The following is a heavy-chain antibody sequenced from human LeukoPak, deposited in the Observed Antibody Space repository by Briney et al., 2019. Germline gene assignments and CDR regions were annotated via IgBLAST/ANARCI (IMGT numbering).Heavy chain of an antibody. CDR3: ARIRFLEWFTLKTNNWFDP. V-gene: IGHV4-39*01. CDR2: IYYSGST. D-gene: IGHD3-3*01. J-gene: IGHJ5*02. CDR1: GGSISSSSYY. Sequence: PSETLSLTCTVSGGSISSSSYYWGWIRQPPGKGLVWIGSIYYSGSTYYNPSLKSRVTISVDTSKNQFSLKLSSVTAADTAVYYCARIRFLEWFTLKTNNWFDPWGQGTLVTVSS.